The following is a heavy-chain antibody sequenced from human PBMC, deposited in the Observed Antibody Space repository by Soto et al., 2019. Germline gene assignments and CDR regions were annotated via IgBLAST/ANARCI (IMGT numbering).Heavy chain of an antibody. CDR3: AIIYGGGVVNGMDV. J-gene: IGHJ6*02. Sequence: PGGSLRLSCAASGFTFSDFSITWVRQAPGKGLEWVSSLSSGSSYIYYSDSVKGRFTISRDNSKNSLYLRMNSLRADDTAVYYCAIIYGGGVVNGMDVWGQGTTVTVSS. D-gene: IGHD1-26*01. CDR2: LSSGSSYI. V-gene: IGHV3-21*01. CDR1: GFTFSDFS.